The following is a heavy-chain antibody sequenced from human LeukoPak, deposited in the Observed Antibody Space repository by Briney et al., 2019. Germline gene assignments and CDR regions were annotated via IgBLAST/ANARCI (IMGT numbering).Heavy chain of an antibody. Sequence: ASVKVSCKASGYTFTGYYMYWVRQAPGQGLEWMGWINPNSGGTNYAQNFHGRVTMTRDTSISTAYMELSSLRSDDTAIYYCARSESDCTSTSCYGHSYYYMDVWGKGTAVTISS. CDR1: GYTFTGYY. CDR2: INPNSGGT. J-gene: IGHJ6*03. D-gene: IGHD2-2*01. V-gene: IGHV1-2*02. CDR3: ARSESDCTSTSCYGHSYYYMDV.